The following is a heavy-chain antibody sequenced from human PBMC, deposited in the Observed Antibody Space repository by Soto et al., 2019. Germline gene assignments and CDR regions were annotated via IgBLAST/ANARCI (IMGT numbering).Heavy chain of an antibody. J-gene: IGHJ6*02. Sequence: SETLSLTCAVSGGSISSGGYSWSWIRQPPGKGLEWIGYIYHSGSTYYNPSLKSRVTISVDRSKNQFSLKLSSVTAADTAVYYCASGGDYNYYYGMDVWGQGTTVTV. CDR1: GGSISSGGYS. V-gene: IGHV4-30-2*01. CDR3: ASGGDYNYYYGMDV. CDR2: IYHSGST. D-gene: IGHD4-17*01.